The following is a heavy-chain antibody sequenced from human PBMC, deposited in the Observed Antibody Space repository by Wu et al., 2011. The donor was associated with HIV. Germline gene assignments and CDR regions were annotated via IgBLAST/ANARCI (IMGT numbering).Heavy chain of an antibody. D-gene: IGHD3-3*01. J-gene: IGHJ5*02. V-gene: IGHV1-8*02. CDR2: MNPNSGNT. CDR1: GYTFTSYD. Sequence: QVQLVQSGAEVKKPGASVKVSCKASGYTFTSYDINWVRQATGQGLEWMGWMNPNSGNTGYAQKFQGRVTMTRNTSISTAYMELSSLRSEDTAVYYCAREFRGFWSGNGWFDPWAREPWSPSPQ. CDR3: AREFRGFWSGNGWFDP.